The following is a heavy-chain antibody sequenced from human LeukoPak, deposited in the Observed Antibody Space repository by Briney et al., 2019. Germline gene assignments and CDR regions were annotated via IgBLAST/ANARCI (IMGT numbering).Heavy chain of an antibody. CDR3: ARARGPYDILTGYHDY. CDR2: IWYDGSNK. D-gene: IGHD3-9*01. Sequence: GGPLRLSCAASGFTFSTYGMHWVRQAPGKGLEWVAVIWYDGSNKYYADSVKGRFTISRDNSKNTLYLQMNSLRAEDTAVYYCARARGPYDILTGYHDYWGQGTLVTVSS. V-gene: IGHV3-33*01. J-gene: IGHJ4*02. CDR1: GFTFSTYG.